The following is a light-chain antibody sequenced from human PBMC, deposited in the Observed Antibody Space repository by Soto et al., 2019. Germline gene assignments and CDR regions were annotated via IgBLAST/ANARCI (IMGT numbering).Light chain of an antibody. CDR3: QQRTNWLYT. CDR2: DAS. Sequence: EIVLTQSPATLSLSPGERATLSCRASQSVSSYLAWYQQKPGQAPRLLIYDASNRATGIPARFSGSGSGTDFTLTISSLEPEDFVVYYCQQRTNWLYTFGQGTKLEI. J-gene: IGKJ2*01. CDR1: QSVSSY. V-gene: IGKV3-11*01.